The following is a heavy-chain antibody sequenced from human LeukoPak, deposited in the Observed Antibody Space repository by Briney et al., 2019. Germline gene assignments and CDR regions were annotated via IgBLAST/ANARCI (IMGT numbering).Heavy chain of an antibody. CDR3: ARVKSSTMVRGVVRVFDY. D-gene: IGHD3-10*01. CDR1: GGSFSGYY. Sequence: PSETLSLTCAVYGGSFSGYYWSWIRQPPGKGLEWIGEINHSGSTNYNPSLKSRVTISVDTSKNQFSLKLSSVTAVDTAVYYCARVKSSTMVRGVVRVFDYWGQGTLVTVSS. CDR2: INHSGST. V-gene: IGHV4-34*01. J-gene: IGHJ4*02.